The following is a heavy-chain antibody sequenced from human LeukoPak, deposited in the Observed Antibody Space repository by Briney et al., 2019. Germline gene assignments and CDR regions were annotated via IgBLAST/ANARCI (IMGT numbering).Heavy chain of an antibody. CDR2: ISTYNGNT. CDR3: ARATTLMVASPFDY. V-gene: IGHV1-18*01. J-gene: IGHJ4*02. CDR1: GYIFTNYA. Sequence: ASVKVSCKASGYIFTNYAINWVRQAPGQGLEWMGWISTYNGNTKYAQSLQGRVSMTTDTSTSTAYMEIRSLKSDDTAIYYCARATTLMVASPFDYWGQGSLVIASS. D-gene: IGHD5-12*01.